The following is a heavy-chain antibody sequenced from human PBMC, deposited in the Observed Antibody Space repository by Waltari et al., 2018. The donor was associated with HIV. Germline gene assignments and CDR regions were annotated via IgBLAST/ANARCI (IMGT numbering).Heavy chain of an antibody. D-gene: IGHD2-15*01. CDR1: GFTFSRFA. CDR3: AKGGIVVVVAAFNWFDP. V-gene: IGHV3-23*01. Sequence: EVQLLESGGGLVQPGGSLRLSCAASGFTFSRFAFSWVRQAPGEGLEWVSAISGSGGSTYYADSVKGRFTISRDNSKNTLYLQMNSLRAEDTAVYYCAKGGIVVVVAAFNWFDPWGQGTLVTVSS. CDR2: ISGSGGST. J-gene: IGHJ5*02.